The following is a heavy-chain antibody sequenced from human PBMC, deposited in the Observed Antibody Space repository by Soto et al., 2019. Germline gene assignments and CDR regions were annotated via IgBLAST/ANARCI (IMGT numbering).Heavy chain of an antibody. V-gene: IGHV3-30*03. Sequence: SLRLSCAASGFTFSSYGMHWVRQAPGKGLEWVTLISYDGSNKYYADSVKGRFTISRDNSKNTLYLQMNSLRAEDMAVYYCARDPGYSYGNTWGQGTLVTVSS. CDR3: ARDPGYSYGNT. CDR2: ISYDGSNK. D-gene: IGHD5-18*01. CDR1: GFTFSSYG. J-gene: IGHJ5*02.